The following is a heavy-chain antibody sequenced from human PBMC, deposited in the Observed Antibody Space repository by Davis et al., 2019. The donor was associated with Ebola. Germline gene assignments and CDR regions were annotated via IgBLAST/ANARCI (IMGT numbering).Heavy chain of an antibody. V-gene: IGHV3-21*01. CDR3: ARVIVGATTYYYYGMDV. Sequence: GESLKISCAASGFTFSSYSMNWVRQAPGKGLEWASSISSSSSYIYYADSVKGRFTISRDNAKNSLYLQMNSLRAEDTAVYYCARVIVGATTYYYYGMDVWGQGTTVTVSS. CDR1: GFTFSSYS. D-gene: IGHD1-26*01. CDR2: ISSSSSYI. J-gene: IGHJ6*02.